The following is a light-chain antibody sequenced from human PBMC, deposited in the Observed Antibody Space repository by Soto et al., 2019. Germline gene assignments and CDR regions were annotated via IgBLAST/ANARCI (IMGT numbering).Light chain of an antibody. CDR2: TAS. CDR1: QSIIRY. J-gene: IGKJ1*01. Sequence: DIQMTQYPSSLSASVVDRVTITCRASQSIIRYLNWYQQKPGKAPNLLIYTASSLQSGVPSRFSGSGSGTDFTLTISSLQPEDFATYYCQQSYSTVRTFGQGTKVDIK. V-gene: IGKV1-39*01. CDR3: QQSYSTVRT.